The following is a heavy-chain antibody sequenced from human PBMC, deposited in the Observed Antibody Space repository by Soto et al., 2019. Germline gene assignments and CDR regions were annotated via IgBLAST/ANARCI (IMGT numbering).Heavy chain of an antibody. Sequence: QVQLQQWGAGLLKPSETLSLTCAVYGGSFSGYYWSWIRQPPGKGLEWIGEINHSGSTNYNPSLKSRVTVSVDTSKNQFSLKLSSVTAADTAVYYCARGARKGYYDSSGYYDYWGQGTMVTVSS. CDR1: GGSFSGYY. CDR3: ARGARKGYYDSSGYYDY. D-gene: IGHD3-22*01. V-gene: IGHV4-34*01. CDR2: INHSGST. J-gene: IGHJ4*02.